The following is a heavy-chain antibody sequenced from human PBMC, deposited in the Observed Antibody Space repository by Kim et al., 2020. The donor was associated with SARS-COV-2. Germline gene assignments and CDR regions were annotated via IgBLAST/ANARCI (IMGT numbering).Heavy chain of an antibody. Sequence: QKFQGRVTITADESTSTAYMELSSLRSEDTAVYYCARTSGYGYGDWYFDLWGRGTLVTVSS. D-gene: IGHD5-18*01. V-gene: IGHV1-69*01. CDR3: ARTSGYGYGDWYFDL. J-gene: IGHJ2*01.